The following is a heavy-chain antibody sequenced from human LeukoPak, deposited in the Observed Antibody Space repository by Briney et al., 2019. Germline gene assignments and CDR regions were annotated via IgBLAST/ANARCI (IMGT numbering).Heavy chain of an antibody. J-gene: IGHJ6*02. CDR2: INHSGST. Sequence: SETLSLTCAVYGGSFGGYYWSWIRQPPGKGLEWIGEINHSGSTNYNPSLKSRVTISVDTSKNQFSLKLSSVTAADTAVYYCARVPSDGMDVWGQGTTVTVSS. V-gene: IGHV4-34*01. CDR1: GGSFGGYY. CDR3: ARVPSDGMDV.